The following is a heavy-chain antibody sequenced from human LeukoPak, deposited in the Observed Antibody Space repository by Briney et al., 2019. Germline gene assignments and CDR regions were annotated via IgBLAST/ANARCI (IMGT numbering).Heavy chain of an antibody. Sequence: GESLKISCKGSGYSFTSYWIGWVRQMPGKGLEWTGIIYPGDSDTRYSPSFQGQVTISADKSISTAYLQWSSLKASDTAMYYCARHGVAATPGNAFDIWGQGTMVTVSS. V-gene: IGHV5-51*01. D-gene: IGHD2-15*01. CDR2: IYPGDSDT. J-gene: IGHJ3*02. CDR1: GYSFTSYW. CDR3: ARHGVAATPGNAFDI.